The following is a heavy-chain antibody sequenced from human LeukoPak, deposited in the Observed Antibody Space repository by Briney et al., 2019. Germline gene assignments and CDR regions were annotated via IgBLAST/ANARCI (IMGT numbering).Heavy chain of an antibody. Sequence: GGSLRLSCAASGFTFSSYWMHWVRQAPGKGLVWVSRINSDGSGTTYADSVRGRFTISRDNAKNSLYLQMNSLRAEDTALYYCAKANIAAAGFDYWGQGTLVTVSS. J-gene: IGHJ4*02. CDR1: GFTFSSYW. CDR3: AKANIAAAGFDY. CDR2: INSDGSGT. V-gene: IGHV3-74*01. D-gene: IGHD6-13*01.